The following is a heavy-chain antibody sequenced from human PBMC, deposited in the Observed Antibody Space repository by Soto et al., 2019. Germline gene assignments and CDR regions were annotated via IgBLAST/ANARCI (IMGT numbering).Heavy chain of an antibody. Sequence: AGSLRLSCAASGFTISSYAMSWVRQAPGKGLEWVSAISGNGGSKYYADPVKGRFTISRDNSKNTLYLQMNSPRAEDTVGYYCAKDWMIFGATFDYWGQGTRVT. V-gene: IGHV3-23*01. CDR2: ISGNGGSK. CDR3: AKDWMIFGATFDY. D-gene: IGHD3-3*01. CDR1: GFTISSYA. J-gene: IGHJ4*02.